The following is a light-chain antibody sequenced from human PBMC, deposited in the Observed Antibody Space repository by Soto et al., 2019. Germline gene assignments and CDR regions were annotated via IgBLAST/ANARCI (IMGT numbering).Light chain of an antibody. CDR3: GSYAGSHKGV. J-gene: IGLJ2*01. Sequence: QSALTQPRSVSGSPGQSVTISCTGTSSDVGGYNYVSWYQHHPGKAPKLIIFDVSKRPSGVPDRFSGSKSGNTASLTVSGLQAEDEADYYCGSYAGSHKGVFGGGTKLTVL. CDR1: SSDVGGYNY. V-gene: IGLV2-11*01. CDR2: DVS.